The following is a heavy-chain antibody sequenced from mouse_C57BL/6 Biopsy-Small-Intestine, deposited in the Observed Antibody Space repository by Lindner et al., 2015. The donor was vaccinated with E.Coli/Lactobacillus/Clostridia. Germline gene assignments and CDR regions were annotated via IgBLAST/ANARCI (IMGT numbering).Heavy chain of an antibody. D-gene: IGHD4-1*01. V-gene: IGHV1-84*01. J-gene: IGHJ4*01. Sequence: VQLQESGPELVKPGASVKISCKASGYTFTDYYITWVKQRPGQGLEWIGWIYPGSGNIKYNEKFRDKATLTVDTSSSTAHMQLISLTSEDSAVYFCARRTVNYYAMDYWGQGTSVTVSS. CDR1: GYTFTDYY. CDR2: IYPGSGNI. CDR3: ARRTVNYYAMDY.